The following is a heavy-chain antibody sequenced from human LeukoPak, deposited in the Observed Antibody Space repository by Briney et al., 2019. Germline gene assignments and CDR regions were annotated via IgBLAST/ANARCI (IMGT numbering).Heavy chain of an antibody. CDR2: INPNSGGT. CDR1: GYTPTELS. Sequence: ASVKVSCKVSGYTPTELSMHWVRQAPGQGLERMGWINPNSGGTNYAQKFQGRVTMTRDTSISTAYMELSRLRSDDTAVYYCAGGPLPIAVAGFVFDYWGQGTLVTVSS. J-gene: IGHJ4*02. CDR3: AGGPLPIAVAGFVFDY. V-gene: IGHV1-2*02. D-gene: IGHD6-19*01.